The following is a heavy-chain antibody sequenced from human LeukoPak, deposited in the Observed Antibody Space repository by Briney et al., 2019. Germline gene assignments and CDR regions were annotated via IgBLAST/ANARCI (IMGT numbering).Heavy chain of an antibody. J-gene: IGHJ4*02. CDR2: INPNSGGT. Sequence: ASVKVSCKASGYTFTGYYMHWVRQAPGQGLEWMGRINPNSGGTNYAQKFQGRVTITRDTSISTAYMELSRLRSDDTAVYYCARYYYDSSGYIDYWGQGTLVTVSS. V-gene: IGHV1-2*06. CDR1: GYTFTGYY. CDR3: ARYYYDSSGYIDY. D-gene: IGHD3-22*01.